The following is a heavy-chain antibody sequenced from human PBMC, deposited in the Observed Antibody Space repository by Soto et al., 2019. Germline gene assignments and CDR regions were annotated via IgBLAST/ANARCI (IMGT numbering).Heavy chain of an antibody. CDR3: AKDRMGAGVRGYFDY. D-gene: IGHD3-10*01. J-gene: IGHJ4*02. CDR1: GFTFSSYG. CDR2: IIYDGSTK. Sequence: QVQLVESGGGVVQPGRSLRLSCAASGFTFSSYGMHWVRQAPGKGLEWVAVIIYDGSTKYYADSVKGRFTISRDNSKSTLYLQMNSLRAEDTAVYYCAKDRMGAGVRGYFDYWGPGTLVTVSS. V-gene: IGHV3-30*18.